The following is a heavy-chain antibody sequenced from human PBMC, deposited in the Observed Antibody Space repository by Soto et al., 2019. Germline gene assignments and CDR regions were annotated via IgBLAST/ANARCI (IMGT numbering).Heavy chain of an antibody. Sequence: GESLKISCKGSGYSFTSYWISWVRQMPGKGLEWMGRIDPSDSYTNYSPSFQGHVTISADKSISTAYLQWSSLRASDTAMYYCARLQYYDSSAYFLPLPDYWGQGTLVTVSS. D-gene: IGHD3-22*01. CDR2: IDPSDSYT. J-gene: IGHJ4*02. V-gene: IGHV5-10-1*01. CDR3: ARLQYYDSSAYFLPLPDY. CDR1: GYSFTSYW.